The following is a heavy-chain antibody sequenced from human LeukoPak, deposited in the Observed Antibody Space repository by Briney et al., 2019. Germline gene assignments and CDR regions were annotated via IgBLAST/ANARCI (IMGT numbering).Heavy chain of an antibody. D-gene: IGHD3-3*01. J-gene: IGHJ5*02. Sequence: ASVKVSCKASGYTFTSCGISWVRQAPGQGLEWMGWIGAYNGSTNYAQKLQGRVTMTTDTSTSTAYMELGSLRSDDTAVYYCARGAYVTIFGVVTPNWFDPWGQGTLVTVSS. CDR3: ARGAYVTIFGVVTPNWFDP. V-gene: IGHV1-18*01. CDR2: IGAYNGST. CDR1: GYTFTSCG.